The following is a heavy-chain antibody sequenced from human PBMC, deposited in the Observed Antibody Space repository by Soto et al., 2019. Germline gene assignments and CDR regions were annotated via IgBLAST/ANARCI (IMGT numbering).Heavy chain of an antibody. J-gene: IGHJ4*02. Sequence: QVQLVESGGGVVQPGSSLRLSCATSGFIFSHHAIHWVRQAPGKGLEWVALIWYDGSNPNYADSVKGRVTISRDRSKTTVSLQIDNLRAEDTAVYYCARGGQQLRPWSLDYWGQGTLVKVSS. CDR1: GFIFSHHA. D-gene: IGHD1-1*01. V-gene: IGHV3-33*01. CDR3: ARGGQQLRPWSLDY. CDR2: IWYDGSNP.